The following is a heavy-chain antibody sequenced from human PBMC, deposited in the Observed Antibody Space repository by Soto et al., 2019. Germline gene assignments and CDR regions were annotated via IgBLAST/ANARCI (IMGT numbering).Heavy chain of an antibody. J-gene: IGHJ6*02. CDR3: SRTDCTSTTCALYYYYGVDV. D-gene: IGHD2-2*01. CDR1: GYTFTNYG. Sequence: GASVKVSCKASGYTFTNYGINWVRQAPGQGLEWMGWISAYNGNTNYAQKLQGRVTMTTDASSSTAYMEPRNLTSDDTAVYYCSRTDCTSTTCALYYYYGVDVWGQGTTVTVSS. CDR2: ISAYNGNT. V-gene: IGHV1-18*04.